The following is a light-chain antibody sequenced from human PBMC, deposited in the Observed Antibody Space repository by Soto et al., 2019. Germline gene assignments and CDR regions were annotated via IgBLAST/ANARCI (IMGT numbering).Light chain of an antibody. CDR1: SSNFGAGFD. J-gene: IGLJ3*02. CDR3: QSYDTSLSARV. Sequence: QSVLTQPPSLSGAPGQRVSISCNRSSSNFGAGFDVHWYQQLLGTAPKLLIYANSNRPSGVPDRFSGSRSGTAASLAITVLQAEDEADYYCQSYDTSLSARVFGGGTTLTVL. CDR2: ANS. V-gene: IGLV1-40*01.